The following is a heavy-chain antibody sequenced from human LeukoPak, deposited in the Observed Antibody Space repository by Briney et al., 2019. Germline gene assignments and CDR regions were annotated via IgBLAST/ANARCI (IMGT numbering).Heavy chain of an antibody. CDR1: GGTFSSYA. Sequence: SVKVSCKASGGTFSSYAISWVRQAPGQGLEWMGGIIPIFGTANYAQKFQGRVTITADESTSTAYMELRSLRSDDTAVYYCARDTFGFQYYFDYWGQGTLVTVSS. CDR2: IIPIFGTA. V-gene: IGHV1-69*01. J-gene: IGHJ4*02. CDR3: ARDTFGFQYYFDY. D-gene: IGHD2/OR15-2a*01.